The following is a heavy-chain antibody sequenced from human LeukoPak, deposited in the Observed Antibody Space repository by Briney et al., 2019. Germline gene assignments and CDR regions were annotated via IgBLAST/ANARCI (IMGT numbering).Heavy chain of an antibody. V-gene: IGHV4-31*11. J-gene: IGHJ4*02. CDR2: IDYSGRT. Sequence: SQTLSLTCAVSGDSVSGGHSYWSWIRPRPGKGLEWIVYIDYSGRTYDTPSLKRRVSISVNTSKNQFSLKLSSVTAADTAVYYCARAVGNYYDYWGRGTPVTVSS. D-gene: IGHD1-26*01. CDR3: ARAVGNYYDY. CDR1: GDSVSGGHSY.